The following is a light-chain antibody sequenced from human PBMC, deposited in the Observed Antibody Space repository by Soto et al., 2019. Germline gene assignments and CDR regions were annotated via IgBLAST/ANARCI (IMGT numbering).Light chain of an antibody. CDR1: SSDVGGYNY. Sequence: QSALTQPASVSGSPGQSITISCTGTSSDVGGYNYVSWYQQFPGKAPKLMISEVSNRPSGVSSRFSGSRSGNTASLTISGLQDEDEASYHCSSYTSSGTWVFGGGTKLTVL. CDR2: EVS. J-gene: IGLJ3*02. CDR3: SSYTSSGTWV. V-gene: IGLV2-14*01.